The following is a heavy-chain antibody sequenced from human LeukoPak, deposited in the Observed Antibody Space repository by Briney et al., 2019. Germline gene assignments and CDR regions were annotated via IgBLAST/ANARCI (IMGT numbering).Heavy chain of an antibody. V-gene: IGHV3-23*01. CDR3: AREGYEDAFDM. Sequence: GGSLRLSCAASGFTFITYAMSWVRQAPGKGLEWVSGISGSGGRTYYADSVKGRFTISRDNSKNTLYLQMNSLRAEDTAVYYCAREGYEDAFDMWGQGTMVTVSS. CDR1: GFTFITYA. D-gene: IGHD3-3*01. J-gene: IGHJ3*02. CDR2: ISGSGGRT.